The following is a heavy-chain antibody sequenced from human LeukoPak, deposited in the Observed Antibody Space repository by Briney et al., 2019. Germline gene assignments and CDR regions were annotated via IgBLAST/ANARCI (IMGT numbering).Heavy chain of an antibody. Sequence: GRSLRLSCAASGFTFSSYAMHWVRQAPGKGLEWVAVISYDGSNKYYADSVKGRFTISRDNSKNTLYLQMNSLRAEDTAVYYCAKSNGVAVAGTGVFDYWGQGTLVTVSS. V-gene: IGHV3-30-3*01. CDR2: ISYDGSNK. CDR3: AKSNGVAVAGTGVFDY. J-gene: IGHJ4*02. CDR1: GFTFSSYA. D-gene: IGHD6-19*01.